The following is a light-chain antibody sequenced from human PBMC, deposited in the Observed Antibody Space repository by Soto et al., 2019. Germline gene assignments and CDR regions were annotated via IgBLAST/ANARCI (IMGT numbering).Light chain of an antibody. CDR3: QSYDSSLSGYV. J-gene: IGLJ1*01. V-gene: IGLV1-40*01. Sequence: QSALTQPPSVSGAPGQRVTISCTGSSSNIGAGYDVHWYQQLPGTAPKLLIYGNSNRPSGVPERFSGSKSGTSASLAITGLQAEDEADYYCQSYDSSLSGYVFGTGTKLTVL. CDR1: SSNIGAGYD. CDR2: GNS.